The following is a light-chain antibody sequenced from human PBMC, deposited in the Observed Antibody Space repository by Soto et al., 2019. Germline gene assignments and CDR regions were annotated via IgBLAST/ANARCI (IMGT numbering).Light chain of an antibody. CDR2: GTS. CDR3: HQDFNLPWT. J-gene: IGKJ1*01. CDR1: QSVRSN. Sequence: EIVMTQSPATLSVSPGERATLSCRASQSVRSNLAWYQHKPGQAPRLLIYGTSTRATGIPVRFSGSGSGTDFTLTISSLQPEDFAVYFCHQDFNLPWTFGQGTKVDI. V-gene: IGKV3D-15*02.